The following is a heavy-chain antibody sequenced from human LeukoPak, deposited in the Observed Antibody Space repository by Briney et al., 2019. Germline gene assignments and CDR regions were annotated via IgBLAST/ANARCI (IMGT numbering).Heavy chain of an antibody. Sequence: GASVKVSCKASGYTFTSYGINWVRQAPGQGLEWMGRIIPIPGMANYAQKFQGRVTITADSSTSTAYMEVSSLRSEDTAVYYCARAVVVARGLMAYFDYWGQGTLVTVPS. CDR2: IIPIPGMA. CDR3: ARAVVVARGLMAYFDY. D-gene: IGHD3-10*01. CDR1: GYTFTSYG. V-gene: IGHV1-69*04. J-gene: IGHJ4*02.